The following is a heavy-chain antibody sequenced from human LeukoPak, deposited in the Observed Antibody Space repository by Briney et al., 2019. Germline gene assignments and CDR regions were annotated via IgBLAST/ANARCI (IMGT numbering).Heavy chain of an antibody. V-gene: IGHV1-8*03. D-gene: IGHD5-24*01. CDR1: GYTFTSYD. CDR3: ARGPKSRDGYSYAIY. Sequence: GASVKVSCRASGYTFTSYDINWVRQATGQGLEWMGWMNPNSGNTGYARKFQGRVTITRNTSISTAYMELSSLRSEDTAVYYCARGPKSRDGYSYAIYWGQGTLVTVSS. J-gene: IGHJ4*02. CDR2: MNPNSGNT.